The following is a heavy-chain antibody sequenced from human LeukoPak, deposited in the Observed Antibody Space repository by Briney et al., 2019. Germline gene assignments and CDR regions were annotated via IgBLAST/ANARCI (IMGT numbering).Heavy chain of an antibody. V-gene: IGHV1-69*13. Sequence: SVKVSCKASGGTFSSYAISWVRQAPGQGVEWMGGIIPIFGTANYAQKFQGRVTITADESTSTAYMELSSLRSEDTAEYYCARGYGGNEIDYWGQGTLVTVSS. CDR1: GGTFSSYA. CDR3: ARGYGGNEIDY. J-gene: IGHJ4*02. D-gene: IGHD4-23*01. CDR2: IIPIFGTA.